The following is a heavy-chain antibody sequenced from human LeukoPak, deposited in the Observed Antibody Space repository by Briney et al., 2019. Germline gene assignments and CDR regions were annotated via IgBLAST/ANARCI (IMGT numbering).Heavy chain of an antibody. Sequence: GGSLRLSCAASGFVFEDYAMHWVRQAPGKGLEWVSLISGDGVSAYYAASVKGRFTISRDNSKNSLYLQMNSLRAEDTALYYCAKDMAAYYYSSGNIDYWGQGTLVTVSS. CDR1: GFVFEDYA. V-gene: IGHV3-43D*03. CDR3: AKDMAAYYYSSGNIDY. D-gene: IGHD3-10*01. J-gene: IGHJ4*02. CDR2: ISGDGVSA.